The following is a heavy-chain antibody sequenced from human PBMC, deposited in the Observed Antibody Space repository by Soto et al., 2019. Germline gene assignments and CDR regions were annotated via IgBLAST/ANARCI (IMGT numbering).Heavy chain of an antibody. CDR1: GFTVSSNY. Sequence: PGGSLRLACAASGFTVSSNYMSGVRQAPGKGLEWVSVIYSGGITYYADSVKGRFTISRDNSKNTLYLQMNSLRAEDTAVYYSAREAEARQGNWFDPWGQGTLVTVSS. V-gene: IGHV3-53*01. J-gene: IGHJ5*02. CDR3: AREAEARQGNWFDP. D-gene: IGHD6-6*01. CDR2: IYSGGIT.